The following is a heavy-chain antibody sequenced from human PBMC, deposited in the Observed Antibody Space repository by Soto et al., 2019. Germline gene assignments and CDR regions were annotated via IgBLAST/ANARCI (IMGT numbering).Heavy chain of an antibody. V-gene: IGHV1-8*01. CDR3: ATQLTGDLDF. CDR2: MNPNSANT. CDR1: GYTFTSYD. J-gene: IGHJ4*02. Sequence: QVQLVQSGAEVKKPGASVKVSCKASGYTFTSYDINWVRQATGQGLEWMGWMNPNSANTGYAQKFQGRVTMTRNTSISTAYMELTRLRPEDTAVYYCATQLTGDLDFWGQGTLVIVSS. D-gene: IGHD7-27*01.